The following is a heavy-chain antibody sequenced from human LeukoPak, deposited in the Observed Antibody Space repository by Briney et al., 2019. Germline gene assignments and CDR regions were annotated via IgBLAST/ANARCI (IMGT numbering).Heavy chain of an antibody. D-gene: IGHD1-7*01. J-gene: IGHJ6*03. CDR3: ARISGTTNYYYYMDV. CDR1: GFTFSSYA. Sequence: QPGGTLRLSCAASGFTFSSYAMSWVRQAPGKGLEWVGFVRRKSSGGTTDYAASVKGRFIISRDDSKSIAYLQMNSLEIEDTAVYFCARISGTTNYYYYMDVWGKGTTVTVSS. CDR2: VRRKSSGGTT. V-gene: IGHV3-49*04.